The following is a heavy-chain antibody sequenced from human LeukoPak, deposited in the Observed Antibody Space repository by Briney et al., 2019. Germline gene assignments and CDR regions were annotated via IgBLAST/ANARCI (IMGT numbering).Heavy chain of an antibody. V-gene: IGHV1-2*02. D-gene: IGHD3-22*01. CDR1: GYTFTGYY. J-gene: IGHJ5*02. CDR3: ARDFDSSGYYPDP. CDR2: INPNSGGT. Sequence: GASVTVSCKASGYTFTGYYMHWVRQAPGQGLEWMGWINPNSGGTNYAQKFQGRVTMTRDTSISTAYMELSRLRSDDTAVYYCARDFDSSGYYPDPGGQGTLVTVSS.